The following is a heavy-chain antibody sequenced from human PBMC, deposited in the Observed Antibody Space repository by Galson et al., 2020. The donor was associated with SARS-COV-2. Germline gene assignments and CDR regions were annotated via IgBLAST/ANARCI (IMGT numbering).Heavy chain of an antibody. Sequence: SGPTLVKPTQTLTLTCTFSGFSLSTRGVGVGWIRQPPGKALEWLALLYWDDDKSYNPSLKSRHTITKDTSKNQVVLTMTNMDPVDTATYYGAHSSGIRGGVYNPKIGDYWGQGTLVTVSS. J-gene: IGHJ4*02. CDR1: GFSLSTRGVG. CDR3: AHSSGIRGGVYNPKIGDY. CDR2: LYWDDDK. D-gene: IGHD3-10*01. V-gene: IGHV2-5*02.